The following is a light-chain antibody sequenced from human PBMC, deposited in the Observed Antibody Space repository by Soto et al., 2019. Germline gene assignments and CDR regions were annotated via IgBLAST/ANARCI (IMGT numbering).Light chain of an antibody. Sequence: QSALTQPASVSGSPGQSITISCTGTSSDVGGYNYVSWYQQHPGKAPKLMIYEVSYRPSGVSNRFSGSKSGSTASLTISGLQAEDEADYYCSSYTGINTPEVFGTGTKVTVL. V-gene: IGLV2-14*01. CDR3: SSYTGINTPEV. J-gene: IGLJ1*01. CDR1: SSDVGGYNY. CDR2: EVS.